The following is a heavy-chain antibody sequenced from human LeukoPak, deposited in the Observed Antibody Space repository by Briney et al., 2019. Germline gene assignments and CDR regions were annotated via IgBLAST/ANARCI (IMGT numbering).Heavy chain of an antibody. J-gene: IGHJ3*02. CDR2: ISGSGSDT. V-gene: IGHV3-23*01. Sequence: GGSLRLSCAASGFTFSHSAMSWVRQAPGKGLEWISTISGSGSDTNYADSVRGRLIISRDNSKNTLFLQMNSLRAEDTALYYCARTYYDILTGYYHDAFHIWGQGTMVTVSS. CDR3: ARTYYDILTGYYHDAFHI. D-gene: IGHD3-9*01. CDR1: GFTFSHSA.